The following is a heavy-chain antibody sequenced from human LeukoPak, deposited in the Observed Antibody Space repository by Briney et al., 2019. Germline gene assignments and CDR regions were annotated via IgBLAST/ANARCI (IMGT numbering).Heavy chain of an antibody. CDR1: GFTFSSYW. CDR3: ARDDKQLVWNYYYYMDV. V-gene: IGHV3-7*01. CDR2: IKQDGSEK. D-gene: IGHD6-6*01. J-gene: IGHJ6*03. Sequence: GGSLRLSCAASGFTFSSYWMSWVRQAPGKGLEWVANIKQDGSEKYYVDSVKGRFTISRDNAKNSLYLQMNSLRAEDTAVYYCARDDKQLVWNYYYYMDVWGKGTTVTVSS.